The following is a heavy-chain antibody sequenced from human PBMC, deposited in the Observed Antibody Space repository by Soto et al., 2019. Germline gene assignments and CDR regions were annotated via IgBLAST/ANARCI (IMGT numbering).Heavy chain of an antibody. J-gene: IGHJ5*01. V-gene: IGHV1-3*01. D-gene: IGHD6-13*01. CDR2: INAGNGNT. Sequence: ASVKVSCKASGYTSSRSAIHWVRQAPGQRREWMGWINAGNGNTKYSQKFEGRVTLTTDTSANTVYMELSSLRFEDTALYYCARDQQFRNWFDSWGQGTLVTVPS. CDR3: ARDQQFRNWFDS. CDR1: GYTSSRSA.